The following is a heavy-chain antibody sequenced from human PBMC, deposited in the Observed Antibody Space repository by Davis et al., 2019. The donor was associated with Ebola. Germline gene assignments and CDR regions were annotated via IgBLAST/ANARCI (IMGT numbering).Heavy chain of an antibody. V-gene: IGHV1-18*01. D-gene: IGHD2-15*01. CDR2: ISAYNGNT. CDR1: GYTFTSYG. Sequence: ASVKVSCKASGYTFTSYGISWVRQAPGQGLEWMGWISAYNGNTNYAQKLQGRVTMTTDTSTSTAYMGLRSLRSDDTAVYYCAREIGCSGGSCYSPYYYYYGMDVWGQGTTVTVSS. J-gene: IGHJ6*02. CDR3: AREIGCSGGSCYSPYYYYYGMDV.